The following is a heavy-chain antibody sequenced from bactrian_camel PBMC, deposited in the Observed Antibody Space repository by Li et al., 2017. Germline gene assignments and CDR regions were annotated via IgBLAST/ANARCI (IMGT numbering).Heavy chain of an antibody. J-gene: IGHJ6*01. CDR3: AASTDRSRIEEGGALDFGY. Sequence: HVQLVESGGGSVQAGGSLRLSCVASGSTEKPYYMGWFRHVPGKSREGVASIDEDGYTAYADSVKGRFAISKDNAENTLYLQMNSLNTEDTAVYHCAASTDRSRIEEGGALDFGYWGQGTQVTVS. D-gene: IGHD6*01. CDR2: IDEDGYT. CDR1: GSTEKPYY. V-gene: IGHV3S9*01.